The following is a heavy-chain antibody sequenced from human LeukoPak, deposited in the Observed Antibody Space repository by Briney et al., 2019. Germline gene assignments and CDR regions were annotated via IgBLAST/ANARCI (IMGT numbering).Heavy chain of an antibody. Sequence: GGSLRLSCAASGFTISSYGMHWVRQAPGKGLEWVAVISYDGSNKYYADSVKGRFTISRDNSKNTLYLQMNSLRAEDTAVYYCAKDFGCSSTSCYTGYYYGMDVWGQGTTVTVSS. CDR3: AKDFGCSSTSCYTGYYYGMDV. CDR1: GFTISSYG. CDR2: ISYDGSNK. V-gene: IGHV3-30*18. J-gene: IGHJ6*02. D-gene: IGHD2-2*02.